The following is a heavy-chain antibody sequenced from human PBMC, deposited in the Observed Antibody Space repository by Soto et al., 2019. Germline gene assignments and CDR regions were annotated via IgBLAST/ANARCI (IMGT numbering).Heavy chain of an antibody. V-gene: IGHV3-23*01. D-gene: IGHD4-17*01. CDR1: VVTFSSYA. Sequence: PGGSLRLSSPASVVTFSSYAMSGVRNAPGKGLEWVSAISGSGGSTYYADSVKGRFTIARDYTKNALYLQMNSLRAEDTAVYYCAPSPYDDYGTHLAPPHWGQGTLVTVSS. CDR3: APSPYDDYGTHLAPPH. J-gene: IGHJ4*02. CDR2: ISGSGGST.